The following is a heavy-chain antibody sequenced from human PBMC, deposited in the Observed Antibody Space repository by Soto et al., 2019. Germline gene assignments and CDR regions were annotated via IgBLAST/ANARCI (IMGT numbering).Heavy chain of an antibody. Sequence: SETLSLTCTVSGFSISSYYWSWIRQPPGKGLEWIGYIYYSGSTNYNPSLKSRVTISVDTSKNQFSLKLSSVTAADTAVYYCARETYYYGSGSRAGAFDIWGQGTMVTVSS. CDR3: ARETYYYGSGSRAGAFDI. V-gene: IGHV4-59*01. CDR1: GFSISSYY. CDR2: IYYSGST. D-gene: IGHD3-10*01. J-gene: IGHJ3*02.